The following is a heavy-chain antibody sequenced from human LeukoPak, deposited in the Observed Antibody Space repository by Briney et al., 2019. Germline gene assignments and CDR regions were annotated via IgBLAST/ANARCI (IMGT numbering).Heavy chain of an antibody. Sequence: SETLSLTCAVYGGSFSGYYWNWIRQPPGKGLEWIGEINHSGSTNYNPSLKSRVTISVDSSKNQFSLKLSSVTAADTAVYYCARGGGALLWFGGGMDVWGQGTTATASS. J-gene: IGHJ6*02. CDR2: INHSGST. V-gene: IGHV4-34*01. CDR3: ARGGGALLWFGGGMDV. CDR1: GGSFSGYY. D-gene: IGHD3-10*01.